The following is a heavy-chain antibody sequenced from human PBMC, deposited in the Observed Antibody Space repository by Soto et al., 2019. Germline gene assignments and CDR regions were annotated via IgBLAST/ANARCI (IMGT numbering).Heavy chain of an antibody. V-gene: IGHV3-21*01. CDR2: ISSSSSYI. CDR1: GFTFSSYS. Sequence: PGGSLRLSCAASGFTFSSYSMNWVRQAPGKGLEWVSSISSSSSYIYYADSVKGRFTISRDNAKNSLYLQMNSLRAEDTAVYYCARMGRGFGEYYYYGMDVWGQGTTVTVSS. CDR3: ARMGRGFGEYYYYGMDV. D-gene: IGHD3-10*01. J-gene: IGHJ6*02.